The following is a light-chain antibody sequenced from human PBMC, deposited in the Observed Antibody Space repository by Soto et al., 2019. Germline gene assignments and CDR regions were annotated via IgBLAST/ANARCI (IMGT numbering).Light chain of an antibody. J-gene: IGKJ1*01. Sequence: DIQMTQSPSSLSASVGDRVTITCRASQSISSYLNWYHQKPGKAPKLMIYAASSLQSGVPARFSASASGTDFPLTISRVLPEDFANYSCKQRSSAPPRTFGQGTKVDFK. V-gene: IGKV1-39*01. CDR3: KQRSSAPPRT. CDR1: QSISSY. CDR2: AAS.